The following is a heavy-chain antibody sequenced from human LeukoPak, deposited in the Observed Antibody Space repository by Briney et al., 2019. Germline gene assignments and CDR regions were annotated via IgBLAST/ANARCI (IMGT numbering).Heavy chain of an antibody. CDR1: RFTFSSYS. J-gene: IGHJ4*02. D-gene: IGHD5-12*01. Sequence: GGSLRLSCAASRFTFSSYSMNWVRQAPGKGLEWVSYISSSSSTIYYADSVKGRFAISRDNAKNTLYLQMNSLRAEDTALYYCAREQSGWLFDYWGRGTLVTVSS. V-gene: IGHV3-48*04. CDR3: AREQSGWLFDY. CDR2: ISSSSSTI.